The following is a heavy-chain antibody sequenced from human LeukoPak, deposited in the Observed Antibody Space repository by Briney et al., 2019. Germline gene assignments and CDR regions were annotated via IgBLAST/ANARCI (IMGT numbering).Heavy chain of an antibody. CDR2: MNPNSGNT. Sequence: ASVKVSCKASGYTFTSYDINWVRQATGQGLEWMGWMNPNSGNTGYAQKFQGRVTMTRNTSISTAHMELSSLRSEDTAVYYCARPSSGWYYDFDYWGQGTLVTVSS. CDR3: ARPSSGWYYDFDY. D-gene: IGHD6-19*01. J-gene: IGHJ4*02. CDR1: GYTFTSYD. V-gene: IGHV1-8*01.